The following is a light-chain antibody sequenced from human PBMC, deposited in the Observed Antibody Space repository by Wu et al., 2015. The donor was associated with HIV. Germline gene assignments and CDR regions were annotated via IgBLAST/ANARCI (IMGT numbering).Light chain of an antibody. CDR3: QYYGNSPCT. CDR1: QSISANY. J-gene: IGKJ1*01. Sequence: EIVLTQSPATLPLSPGERATLSCRASQSISANYVAWYQLKSGQAPRLLIFGVSNRAAGVPPRFSGSGSGTDFTLTISRLEPEDFAMYYCQYYGNSPCTFGQGTRVEIK. CDR2: GVS. V-gene: IGKV3-20*01.